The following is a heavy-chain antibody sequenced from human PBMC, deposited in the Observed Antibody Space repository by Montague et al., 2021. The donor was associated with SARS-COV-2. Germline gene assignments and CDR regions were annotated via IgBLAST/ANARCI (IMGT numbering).Heavy chain of an antibody. V-gene: IGHV4-34*01. D-gene: IGHD3-10*01. CDR2: INHSGST. CDR1: GGSFSGYY. CDR3: ARVRYYGSGTSLGMDV. Sequence: ETLSLTCAVYGGSFSGYYWSWIRQPPGKGLEWIGEINHSGSTNYNPSLKSRVTISVDTSKNQFSLKLSSVTAADTAVYYCARVRYYGSGTSLGMDVWGQGTTVAVSS. J-gene: IGHJ6*02.